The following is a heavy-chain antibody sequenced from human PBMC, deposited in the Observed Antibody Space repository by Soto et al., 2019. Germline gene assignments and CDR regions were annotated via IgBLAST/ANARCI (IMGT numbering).Heavy chain of an antibody. CDR2: MSISGST. V-gene: IGHV4-4*07. CDR3: ARGMTPPGAPAWYYFDS. D-gene: IGHD3-16*01. CDR1: GASITGYY. J-gene: IGHJ4*02. Sequence: QVQLQESGPGLVKPSETLSLTCTVSGASITGYYWSWIRQPAGKGLEWIGRMSISGSTNYNPTLRSRVTISVDVAKNQFSLRLTSVTAADTALYYCARGMTPPGAPAWYYFDSWGQGTLVTVSS.